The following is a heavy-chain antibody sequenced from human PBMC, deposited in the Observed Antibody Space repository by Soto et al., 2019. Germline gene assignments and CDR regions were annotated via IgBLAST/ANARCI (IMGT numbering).Heavy chain of an antibody. Sequence: TLSLTCTVSGGSISSYYWSWIRQPPGKGLEWIGYIYYSGSTNYNPSLKSRVTISVDTSKNQFSLKLSSVTAADTAVYYCARAGSGSYFSDFDYWGRGTLVTVSS. CDR2: IYYSGST. D-gene: IGHD1-26*01. CDR1: GGSISSYY. V-gene: IGHV4-59*01. CDR3: ARAGSGSYFSDFDY. J-gene: IGHJ4*02.